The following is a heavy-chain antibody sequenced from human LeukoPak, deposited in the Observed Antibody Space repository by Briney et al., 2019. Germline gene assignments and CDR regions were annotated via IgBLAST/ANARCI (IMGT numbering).Heavy chain of an antibody. Sequence: SQTLSLTCTVSGGSISSGGYYWSWIRQHPGKGLEWIGYIYYSGSTNYNPSLKSRVTISVDTSKNQFSLKLSSVTAADTAVYYCARVTEGDGIFDYWGQGTLVTVSS. CDR1: GGSISSGGYY. J-gene: IGHJ4*02. D-gene: IGHD5-24*01. V-gene: IGHV4-31*03. CDR2: IYYSGST. CDR3: ARVTEGDGIFDY.